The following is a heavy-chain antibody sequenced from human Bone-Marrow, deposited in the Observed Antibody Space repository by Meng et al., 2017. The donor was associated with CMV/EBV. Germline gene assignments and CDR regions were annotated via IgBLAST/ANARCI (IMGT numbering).Heavy chain of an antibody. V-gene: IGHV3-11*01. J-gene: IGHJ4*02. Sequence: GESLKISCAVSGFTISDYYMSWIRQAPGKGLEWVSYISSSGRTIHYADSVKGRFIISRDNAKNSLYLQMSSLRVEDTAVYYCAGFDHRGYWGQGTLVTVSS. D-gene: IGHD3-10*01. CDR1: GFTISDYY. CDR2: ISSSGRTI. CDR3: AGFDHRGY.